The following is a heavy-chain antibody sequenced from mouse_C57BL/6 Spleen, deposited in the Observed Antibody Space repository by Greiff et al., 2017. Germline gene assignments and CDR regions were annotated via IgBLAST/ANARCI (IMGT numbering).Heavy chain of an antibody. J-gene: IGHJ3*01. CDR2: IDPSDSYT. Sequence: VQLQQPGAELVMPGASVKLSCKASGYTFTSYWMHWVKQRPGQGLEWIGEIDPSDSYTNYNQKFKGKSTLTVDKSSSTAYMQLSSLTSEDSAVYYCATDYYGSSWFAYWGQGTLVTVSA. V-gene: IGHV1-69*01. CDR3: ATDYYGSSWFAY. D-gene: IGHD1-1*01. CDR1: GYTFTSYW.